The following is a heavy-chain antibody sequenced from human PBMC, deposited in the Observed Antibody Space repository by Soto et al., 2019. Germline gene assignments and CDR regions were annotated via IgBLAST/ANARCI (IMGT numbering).Heavy chain of an antibody. CDR3: EKEAPYSSSSNPFDY. CDR2: ISGSGGST. J-gene: IGHJ4*02. Sequence: GWLRLTGSASGFTFSSNAMSGVRQAPGKGLEWVSAISGSGGSTYYADSVKGRFTISRDNSKNTLYLQMNSLRAEDTAVYYCEKEAPYSSSSNPFDYWGQGTLVTVYS. CDR1: GFTFSSNA. V-gene: IGHV3-23*01. D-gene: IGHD6-6*01.